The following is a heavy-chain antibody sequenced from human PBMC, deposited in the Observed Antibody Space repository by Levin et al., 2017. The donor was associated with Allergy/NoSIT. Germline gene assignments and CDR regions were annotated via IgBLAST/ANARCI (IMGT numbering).Heavy chain of an antibody. CDR2: ISAYTGDT. CDR3: AISSVGLYYHGMDV. V-gene: IGHV1-18*01. Sequence: GESLKISCKASGDIFTSYGITWVRQAPGQGLEWMGWISAYTGDTKSAQKLQGRVTMTTDASTDTGYMELRSLRSDDTAVYYCAISSVGLYYHGMDVWGQGTTVTVSS. D-gene: IGHD4-23*01. CDR1: GDIFTSYG. J-gene: IGHJ6*02.